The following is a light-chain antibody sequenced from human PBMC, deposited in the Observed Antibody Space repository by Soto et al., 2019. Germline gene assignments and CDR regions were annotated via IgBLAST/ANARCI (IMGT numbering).Light chain of an antibody. CDR3: QQYGYSPIT. CDR2: GAS. J-gene: IGKJ5*01. CDR1: QSISDT. Sequence: EIVMTQSPATLSVSPGGRATLSCRASQSISDTLAWYQQKPGQAPRLLIYGASTRATDIPARFSGSGSGTDFTLTIDGLEPEDFAVYYCQQYGYSPITFGQGTRLAI. V-gene: IGKV3-15*01.